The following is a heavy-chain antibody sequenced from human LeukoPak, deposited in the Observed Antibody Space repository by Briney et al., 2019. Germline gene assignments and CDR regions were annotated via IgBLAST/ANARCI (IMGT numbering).Heavy chain of an antibody. J-gene: IGHJ4*02. D-gene: IGHD3-10*01. CDR2: IKQDGSEK. Sequence: GGSLRLSCAASGFTSSTYWMSWVRQAPGKGLEWVGNIKQDGSEKYYVDSVKGRFTISRDNAKNSPYLQMISLRAEDTAIYYCARDYYGSGSHDYWGQGTLVTVSS. CDR3: ARDYYGSGSHDY. V-gene: IGHV3-7*01. CDR1: GFTSSTYW.